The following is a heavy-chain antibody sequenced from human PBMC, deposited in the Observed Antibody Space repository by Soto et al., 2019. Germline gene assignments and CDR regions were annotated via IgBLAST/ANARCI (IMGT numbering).Heavy chain of an antibody. V-gene: IGHV1-69*08. D-gene: IGHD3-22*01. CDR2: IIPIRGIA. Sequence: QVQLVQSGAEVKKPGSSVKVSCKASGGTFSSYTISWVRQAPGQGLEWMGRIIPIRGIANYAQTFQGRVTITADKSTSTDYMELSSLRSDDTAVYYFARDSPDSVPPNKYFQHWGQGTLVTVSS. J-gene: IGHJ1*01. CDR1: GGTFSSYT. CDR3: ARDSPDSVPPNKYFQH.